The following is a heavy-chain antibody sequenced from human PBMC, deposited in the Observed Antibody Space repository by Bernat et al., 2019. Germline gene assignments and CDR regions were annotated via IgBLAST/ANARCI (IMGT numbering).Heavy chain of an antibody. V-gene: IGHV4-31*03. D-gene: IGHD3-10*01. CDR3: ARGGGYYGAGSYIGY. CDR2: IYYSRST. J-gene: IGHJ4*02. CDR1: GGSISSGGYY. Sequence: QVQLQESGPGLVKPSQTLSLTCTVSGGSISSGGYYWSWIRQHPGKGLEWIGYIYYSRSTYYNPSLKSRVTISVDTSKTQFPLKLSSVTAADTAVYYWARGGGYYGAGSYIGYWGQGTLVTVSS.